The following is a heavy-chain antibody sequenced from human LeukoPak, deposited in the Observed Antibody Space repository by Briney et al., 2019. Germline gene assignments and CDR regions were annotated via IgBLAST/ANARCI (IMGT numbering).Heavy chain of an antibody. CDR3: ARQSRFNWFDP. D-gene: IGHD2-2*01. CDR1: GYSISSGYY. V-gene: IGHV4-38-2*01. J-gene: IGHJ5*02. Sequence: SETLSLTCAVSGYSISSGYYWGWIRQPPGKGLEWIGSIYHSGSTYYNPSLKSRVTILVDTSKNQFSLKLSSVTAADTAVYYCARQSRFNWFDPWGQGTLVTVSS. CDR2: IYHSGST.